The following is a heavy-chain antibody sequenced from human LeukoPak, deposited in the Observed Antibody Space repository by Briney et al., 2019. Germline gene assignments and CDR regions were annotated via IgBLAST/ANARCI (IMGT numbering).Heavy chain of an antibody. CDR3: ARQRRVSSGSPPCYFDY. CDR1: GGSISSYY. CDR2: IYYSGST. J-gene: IGHJ4*02. D-gene: IGHD3-10*01. V-gene: IGHV4-59*08. Sequence: SETLSLTCTVSGGSISSYYWSWIRQPPGKGLEWIGYIYYSGSTNYNPSLKSRVTISVDTSKNQFSLKLSSVTAADTAVYYCARQRRVSSGSPPCYFDYWGQGTLVTVSS.